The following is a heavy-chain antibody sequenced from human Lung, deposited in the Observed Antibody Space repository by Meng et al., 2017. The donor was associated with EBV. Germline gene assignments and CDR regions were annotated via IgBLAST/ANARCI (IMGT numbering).Heavy chain of an antibody. J-gene: IGHJ4*02. CDR1: GYTFPRHA. CDR2: MNTKTGNP. Sequence: HVHGVTPGSDVKKHGASVKVSLKAFGYTFPRHAINWVRQAPGQGLEWMGWMNTKTGNPTYAQGFTGRFVFSLDTSVSTAYLQISSLKAEDTAMYYCARDDNGAPDYWGQGTLVTVSS. V-gene: IGHV7-4-1*02. D-gene: IGHD1-14*01. CDR3: ARDDNGAPDY.